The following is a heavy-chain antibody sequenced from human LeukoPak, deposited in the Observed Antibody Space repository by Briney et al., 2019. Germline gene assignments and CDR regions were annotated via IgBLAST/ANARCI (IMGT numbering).Heavy chain of an antibody. CDR3: ATSYDSSGYYPNCFDP. CDR2: FDPEDDET. Sequence: ASVTVSCKVSGYTLTELSMHWVRQAPGKGLEWMGGFDPEDDETIYAQKFQGRVTMAEDTSTDTAYMELSSLRSEDTAVYYCATSYDSSGYYPNCFDPWGQGTLVTVSS. D-gene: IGHD3-22*01. J-gene: IGHJ5*02. CDR1: GYTLTELS. V-gene: IGHV1-24*01.